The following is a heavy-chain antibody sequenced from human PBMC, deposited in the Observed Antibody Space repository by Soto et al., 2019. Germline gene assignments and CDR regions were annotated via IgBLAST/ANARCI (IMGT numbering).Heavy chain of an antibody. Sequence: SETLSLTCTVSGGSISSSSYYWGWIRQPPGKGLEWIGSIYYSGSTYYNPSLKSRVTISVDTSKNQFSLKLSSVTAADTAVYYCARRYGGAFDIWGQGTMVTISS. CDR1: GGSISSSSYY. D-gene: IGHD4-17*01. CDR3: ARRYGGAFDI. V-gene: IGHV4-39*01. CDR2: IYYSGST. J-gene: IGHJ3*02.